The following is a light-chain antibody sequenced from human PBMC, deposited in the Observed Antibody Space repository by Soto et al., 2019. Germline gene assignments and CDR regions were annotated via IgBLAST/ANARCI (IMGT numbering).Light chain of an antibody. CDR1: QDIGND. Sequence: DIQMTQSLSSLSAFVGDRVTITCRASQDIGNDLGWYQQKPGKAPNRLIYAASSLQSGVPSRFSGSGSGTEFTLTISSLQPEDFATYYCLQHNSYPRAFGQGTKVEIK. V-gene: IGKV1-17*01. J-gene: IGKJ1*01. CDR3: LQHNSYPRA. CDR2: AAS.